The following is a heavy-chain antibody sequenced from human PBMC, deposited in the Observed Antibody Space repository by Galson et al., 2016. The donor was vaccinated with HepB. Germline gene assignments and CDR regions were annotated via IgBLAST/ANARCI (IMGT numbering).Heavy chain of an antibody. CDR3: AKDGGAEDCSGSTCYSRGFFDY. D-gene: IGHD2-15*01. J-gene: IGHJ4*02. V-gene: IGHV3-30*18. Sequence: SLRLPCAGSGFTFRRFGMHWVRQAPGKGLEWVAVISYDGVSKFYADSVKGRFTISRDNSKNTVFLQMNSLRVEDTAVFYCAKDGGAEDCSGSTCYSRGFFDYWGQGALVAVSS. CDR2: ISYDGVSK. CDR1: GFTFRRFG.